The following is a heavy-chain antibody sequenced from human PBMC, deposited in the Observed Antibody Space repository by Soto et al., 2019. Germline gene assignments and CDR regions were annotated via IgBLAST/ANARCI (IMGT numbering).Heavy chain of an antibody. CDR3: ARGGYSYGDGYYFDY. J-gene: IGHJ4*02. D-gene: IGHD5-18*01. V-gene: IGHV1-3*01. CDR2: INAGNSKK. CDR1: GYTFTSYA. Sequence: GASVKVSCKASGYTFTSYAMHWMRQAPGQRLEWKGWINAGNSKKKNSQKIQGRVIITRDTSSSTAYIELSSLRSEDTAVYYCARGGYSYGDGYYFDYWGQGTLVTVSS.